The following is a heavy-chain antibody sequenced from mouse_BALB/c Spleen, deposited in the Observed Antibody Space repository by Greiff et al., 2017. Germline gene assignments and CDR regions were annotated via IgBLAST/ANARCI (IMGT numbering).Heavy chain of an antibody. CDR1: GFSLTSYG. Sequence: VQRVESGPGLVAPSQSLSITCTVSGFSLTSYGVHWVRQPPGKGLEWLGVIWAGGSTNYNSALMSRLSISKDNSKSQVFLKMNSLQTDDTAMYYCARGGPITTVVAPFAYWGQGTLVTVSA. CDR2: IWAGGST. J-gene: IGHJ3*01. CDR3: ARGGPITTVVAPFAY. V-gene: IGHV2-9*02. D-gene: IGHD1-1*01.